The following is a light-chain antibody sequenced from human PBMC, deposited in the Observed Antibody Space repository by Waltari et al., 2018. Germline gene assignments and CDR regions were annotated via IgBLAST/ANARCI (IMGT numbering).Light chain of an antibody. CDR3: QQYYGTPPT. CDR2: WAS. CDR1: QSLLYSSNHKNY. J-gene: IGKJ1*01. Sequence: DIVMTQSPDFLTVSLGERATINCKSSQSLLYSSNHKNYLAWYQQKLGQPPNLLIYWASTRKSGVPDRFSGSGSGTDFTLTISSLQAEDVAVYYCQQYYGTPPTFGQGTKVDI. V-gene: IGKV4-1*01.